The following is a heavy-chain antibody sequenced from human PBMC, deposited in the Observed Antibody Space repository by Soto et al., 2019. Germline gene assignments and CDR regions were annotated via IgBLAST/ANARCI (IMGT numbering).Heavy chain of an antibody. CDR1: GFSLRSYS. CDR2: ISSSSNNI. V-gene: IGHV3-21*01. CDR3: ARDLTTATGAFDY. J-gene: IGHJ4*02. D-gene: IGHD6-13*01. Sequence: EVQLVESGGGLVKPGGSLRLSCAASGFSLRSYSMHWVRQAPGKGLEWVSTISSSSNNIYYADSVKGRFTISRDNAKNSLILQVNSRRDEDTAVYWCARDLTTATGAFDYWGQETLVTVSS.